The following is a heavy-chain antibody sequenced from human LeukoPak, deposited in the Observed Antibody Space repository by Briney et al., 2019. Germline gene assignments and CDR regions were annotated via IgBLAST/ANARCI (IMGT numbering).Heavy chain of an antibody. D-gene: IGHD5-12*01. CDR2: IYYSGST. J-gene: IGHJ4*02. Sequence: SETLSLTCTVSGGSISSGDYYWSWIRQPPGKGLEWIGYIYYSGSTYYNPSLKSRVTISVDTSKNQFSLKLSSVTAADTAVYYCARDGGYSGYDGHYWGQGTLVAVSS. CDR3: ARDGGYSGYDGHY. V-gene: IGHV4-30-4*01. CDR1: GGSISSGDYY.